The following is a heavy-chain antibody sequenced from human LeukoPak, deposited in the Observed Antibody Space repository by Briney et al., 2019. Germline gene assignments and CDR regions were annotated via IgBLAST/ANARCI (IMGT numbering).Heavy chain of an antibody. CDR3: ASFFCINGVCYYLDY. CDR2: INTNTGKP. D-gene: IGHD2-8*01. Sequence: WVRQAPGHGLEGVGWINTNTGKPTYAQGFTGGGVFSLDTSISTAYLQISSLEAEDTAVYYCASFFCINGVCYYLDYWGQGTLVTVSS. V-gene: IGHV7-4-1*02. J-gene: IGHJ4*02.